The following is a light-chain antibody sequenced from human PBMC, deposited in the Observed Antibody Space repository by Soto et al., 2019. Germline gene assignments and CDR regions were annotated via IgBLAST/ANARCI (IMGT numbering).Light chain of an antibody. V-gene: IGKV3-20*01. CDR3: QQYGSSVLT. Sequence: EIVLTQSPATLSLPAGERATLSCRASQSVSTNSLAWYQHKPGQAPSPLIFAASRRATGTPDRFSGSGSGTDFTLIISRLEPEDFAVYYCQQYGSSVLTFGGGTKVDNK. CDR1: QSVSTNS. J-gene: IGKJ4*01. CDR2: AAS.